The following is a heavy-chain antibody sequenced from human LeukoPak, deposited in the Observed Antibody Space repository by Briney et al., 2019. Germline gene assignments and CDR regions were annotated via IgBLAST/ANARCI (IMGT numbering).Heavy chain of an antibody. D-gene: IGHD1-26*01. J-gene: IGHJ4*02. CDR2: LYYRGST. CDR3: AREGGGSYYDY. Sequence: PSETLSLACTVSSGSISMISYYWGWLRQPPVKGLEWIGSLYYRGSTYYNPSPKSRVPILVDTYRNQFSLKVSSVTAADTAVYYCAREGGGSYYDYWGQGTLVSVSS. CDR1: SGSISMISYY. V-gene: IGHV4-39*07.